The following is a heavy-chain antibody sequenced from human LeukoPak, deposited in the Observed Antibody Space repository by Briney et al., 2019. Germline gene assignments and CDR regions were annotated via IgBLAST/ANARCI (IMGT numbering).Heavy chain of an antibody. D-gene: IGHD2-15*01. Sequence: SETLSLTCAVYGGSFSGYYGSWIRQPPGKGVEWIGEINNSGSTNYNPSLESRVTLSVHTSKHQFSLKLSSLPAAHTAVYYCASSLEYCSGCSCYYYYYMDVWGKVTTVTVSS. CDR2: INNSGST. CDR1: GGSFSGYY. CDR3: ASSLEYCSGCSCYYYYYMDV. J-gene: IGHJ6*03. V-gene: IGHV4-34*01.